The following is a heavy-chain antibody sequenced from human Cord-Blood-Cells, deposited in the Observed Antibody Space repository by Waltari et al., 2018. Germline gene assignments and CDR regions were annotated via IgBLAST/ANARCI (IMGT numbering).Heavy chain of an antibody. CDR3: ARGDVGYCSSTSCYDY. CDR2: FSPILGTA. J-gene: IGHJ4*02. V-gene: IGHV1-69*01. Sequence: QVQLVQSGAEVKKPGSSVKVSCKASGGTFSSYAISWVRQAPGQGLEWMVGFSPILGTANYAEKFQGRVTITADESTSTAYMELSSLRSEDTAVYYCARGDVGYCSSTSCYDYWGQGTLGTVSS. CDR1: GGTFSSYA. D-gene: IGHD2-2*01.